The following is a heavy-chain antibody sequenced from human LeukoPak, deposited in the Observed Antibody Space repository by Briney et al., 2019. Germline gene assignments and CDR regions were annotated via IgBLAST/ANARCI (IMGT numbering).Heavy chain of an antibody. CDR2: ISYDGSNK. CDR1: GFTFSSYA. CDR3: AKDTYDYGNAFDY. D-gene: IGHD4-11*01. V-gene: IGHV3-30*18. Sequence: PGGSLRLSCAASGFTFSSYAKSWVRQAPGKGLEWVAVISYDGSNKYYADSVKGRFTISRDNSKNTLYLQMNSLRAEDTAVYYCAKDTYDYGNAFDYWGQGTLVTVSS. J-gene: IGHJ4*02.